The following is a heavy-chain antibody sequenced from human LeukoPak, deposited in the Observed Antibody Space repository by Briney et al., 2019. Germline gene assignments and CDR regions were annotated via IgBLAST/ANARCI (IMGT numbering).Heavy chain of an antibody. V-gene: IGHV4-39*07. Sequence: SETLSLTCTVSGGSISSSSYYWSWIRQPPGKGLEWIGEINHSGSTNYNPSLKSRVTISVDTSKNQFSLKLSSVTAADTAVYYCARGGYSSSWYTRRWFDPWGQGTLVTVSS. CDR3: ARGGYSSSWYTRRWFDP. CDR2: INHSGST. D-gene: IGHD6-13*01. J-gene: IGHJ5*02. CDR1: GGSISSSSYY.